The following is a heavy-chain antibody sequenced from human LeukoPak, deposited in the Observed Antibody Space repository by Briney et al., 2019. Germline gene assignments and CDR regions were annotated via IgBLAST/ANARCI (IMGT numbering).Heavy chain of an antibody. CDR3: ARENVLQAQGWDAFDI. Sequence: GGSLRLSCAASGFTFDDYGMSWVRQAPGKGLEWVSGINWNGGSTGYADSVKGRFTISRDNAKNSLYLQMNSLRAEDTALYYCARENVLQAQGWDAFDIWGQGTMVTVSS. CDR1: GFTFDDYG. V-gene: IGHV3-20*04. D-gene: IGHD3-10*01. CDR2: INWNGGST. J-gene: IGHJ3*02.